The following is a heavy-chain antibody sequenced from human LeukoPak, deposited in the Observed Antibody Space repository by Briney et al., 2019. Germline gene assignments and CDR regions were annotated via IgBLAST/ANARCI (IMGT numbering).Heavy chain of an antibody. CDR1: GGSISSYY. CDR3: AKDRWPSNYYGMDV. D-gene: IGHD2-15*01. V-gene: IGHV3-9*01. CDR2: ISWNSGSI. Sequence: LSLTCTVSGGSISSYYWSWIRQPPGKGLEWVSGISWNSGSIGYADSVKGRFTISRDNAKNSLYLQMNSLRAEDTALYYCAKDRWPSNYYGMDVWGQGTTVTVSS. J-gene: IGHJ6*02.